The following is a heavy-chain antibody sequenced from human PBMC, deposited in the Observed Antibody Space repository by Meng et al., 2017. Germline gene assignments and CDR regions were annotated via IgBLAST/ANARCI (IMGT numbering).Heavy chain of an antibody. D-gene: IGHD3-22*01. CDR1: GYTFTSYY. Sequence: ASVKVSCKASGYTFTSYYMHWVRQAPGQGLEWMGIINPSGGSTSYAQKFQGRVTMTRDTSISTAYMELSRLRSDDTAVYYCARLDITMIVGFDYWGQGTLVTVSS. CDR3: ARLDITMIVGFDY. V-gene: IGHV1-46*01. J-gene: IGHJ4*02. CDR2: INPSGGST.